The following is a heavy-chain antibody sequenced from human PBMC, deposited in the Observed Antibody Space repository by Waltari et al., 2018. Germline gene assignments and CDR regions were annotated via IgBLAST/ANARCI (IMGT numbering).Heavy chain of an antibody. D-gene: IGHD1-26*01. CDR2: INEDGSTT. CDR3: ASDLAGAKDH. J-gene: IGHJ4*02. CDR1: GFTFSRYW. Sequence: GGGLVQPGESLRRPCAASGFTFSRYWIHWVRQVPGKGLAWVSRINEDGSTTDYADSVKGRFTISRDNAKSTLYLQMNSLRAEDTAVYYCASDLAGAKDHWGQGTLVTVSS. V-gene: IGHV3-74*01.